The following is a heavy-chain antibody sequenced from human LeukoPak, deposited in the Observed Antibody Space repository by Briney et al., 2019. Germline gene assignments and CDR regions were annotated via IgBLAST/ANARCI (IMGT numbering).Heavy chain of an antibody. CDR1: GFTFSSYS. CDR3: AKASGLNAYSSGLYYFDY. V-gene: IGHV3-21*04. Sequence: GGSLRLSCAASGFTFSSYSMNWVRQAPGKGLEWVSSISSSSSYIYYADSVKGRFTISRDNSKNTLYLQMNSLRAEDTAVYYCAKASGLNAYSSGLYYFDYWGQGTLVTVSS. D-gene: IGHD6-19*01. J-gene: IGHJ4*02. CDR2: ISSSSSYI.